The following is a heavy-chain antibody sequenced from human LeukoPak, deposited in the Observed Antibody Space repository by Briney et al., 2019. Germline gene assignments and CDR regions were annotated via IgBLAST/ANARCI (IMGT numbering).Heavy chain of an antibody. D-gene: IGHD3-22*01. CDR2: IRYDGNNK. CDR1: GFTFSTYG. Sequence: GGSLRLSCAASGFTFSTYGMHWVRQAPSKGLEWVAVIRYDGNNKFYVDSVRGRFTISRDNSKNTLYLQMNSLRAEDTAVYYCARAYYSDITDYPYIGYWGQGVLVTVSS. CDR3: ARAYYSDITDYPYIGY. V-gene: IGHV3-33*01. J-gene: IGHJ4*02.